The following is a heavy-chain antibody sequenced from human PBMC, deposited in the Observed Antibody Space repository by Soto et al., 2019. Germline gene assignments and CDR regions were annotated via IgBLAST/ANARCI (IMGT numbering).Heavy chain of an antibody. Sequence: QVQLVESGGGVVQPGRSLRLSCAASGFTLSSYGMHWVRQAPGKGLEWVAVIWYDGDKKYYADSVKVRFTISRDESKNTVYLNMSSLRGEDTGVYYCARGSAGSESVVVVPAIDFYSFDTWGQGPLVSVSS. CDR3: ARGSAGSESVVVVPAIDFYSFDT. D-gene: IGHD2-15*01. CDR1: GFTLSSYG. J-gene: IGHJ4*02. V-gene: IGHV3-33*01. CDR2: IWYDGDKK.